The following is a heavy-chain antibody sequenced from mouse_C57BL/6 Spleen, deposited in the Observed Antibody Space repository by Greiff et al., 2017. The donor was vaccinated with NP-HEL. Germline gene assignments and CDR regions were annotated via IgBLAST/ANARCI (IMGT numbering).Heavy chain of an antibody. D-gene: IGHD2-4*01. CDR1: GYTFTSYW. CDR3: ANKDYEGVGDFDD. J-gene: IGHJ2*01. V-gene: IGHV1-64*01. CDR2: IHPNSGST. Sequence: QVQLQQPGAELVKPGASVKLSCKASGYTFTSYWMNWVKQRPGQGLEWIGMIHPNSGSTNYNEKFKSKATLTVDKSYSTAYMQFSSLTSEDAAVYYCANKDYEGVGDFDDWGQGTTLTVSS.